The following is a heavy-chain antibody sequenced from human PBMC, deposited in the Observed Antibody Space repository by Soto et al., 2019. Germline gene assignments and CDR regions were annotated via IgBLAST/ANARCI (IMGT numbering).Heavy chain of an antibody. D-gene: IGHD2-2*01. V-gene: IGHV4-59*12. CDR2: MYHAGTT. Sequence: SETLSLTCTVSDGSLRPNYWSWIRQPPGKGLEWIGYMYHAGTTSYNPSLKSRVTISIDRSKNQFSLKLSSVTAADTAVYYCARVPDYWGQGILVTVSS. CDR3: ARVPDY. J-gene: IGHJ4*02. CDR1: DGSLRPNY.